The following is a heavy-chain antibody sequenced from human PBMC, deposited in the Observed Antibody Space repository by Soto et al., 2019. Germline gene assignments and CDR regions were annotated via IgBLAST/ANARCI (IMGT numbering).Heavy chain of an antibody. J-gene: IGHJ5*01. CDR1: GGSISSSSYY. CDR3: AGIPAAIEVCWIDA. V-gene: IGHV4-39*01. Sequence: QLQLQESGPGLVKPSETLSLTCTVSGGSISSSSYYWGWIRQPPGKGLEWIGGIYYSGSTYYNPYLRVRVTMSVDTSKNQFALRMSCVDAADTSLYDSAGIPAAIEVCWIDAWGQGTPVTVSS. D-gene: IGHD2-2*02. CDR2: IYYSGST.